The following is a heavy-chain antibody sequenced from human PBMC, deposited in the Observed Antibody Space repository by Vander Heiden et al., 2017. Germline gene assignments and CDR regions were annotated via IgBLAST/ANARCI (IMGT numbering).Heavy chain of an antibody. D-gene: IGHD2-2*01. CDR1: GYTFTSYD. CDR2: MNPNSGNT. J-gene: IGHJ6*02. CDR3: ARAGGYCSSTSCYFRGYYYYGMDV. V-gene: IGHV1-8*01. Sequence: QVQLVQSGAEVKKPGASAKVSCKASGYTFTSYDINCVRQAPGQGLEWMGWMNPNSGNTGYAQKFQGRVTMTRNTSISTAYMELSSLRSEDTAVYYCARAGGYCSSTSCYFRGYYYYGMDVWGQGTTVTVSS.